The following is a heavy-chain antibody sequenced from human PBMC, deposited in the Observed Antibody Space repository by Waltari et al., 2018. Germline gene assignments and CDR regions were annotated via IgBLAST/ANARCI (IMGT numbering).Heavy chain of an antibody. J-gene: IGHJ4*02. Sequence: QVQLVQSGAEVKKPGASVKVSCKASGYTFTGYYMHWVRQAPGQGLEWRGWINPTSGCTNYAQKFKGRVTMTRDTSISTAYMELSRLRSDDTAVYYCARDLLRLGELSPERIDYWGQGTLVTVSS. CDR1: GYTFTGYY. CDR3: ARDLLRLGELSPERIDY. V-gene: IGHV1-2*02. D-gene: IGHD3-16*02. CDR2: INPTSGCT.